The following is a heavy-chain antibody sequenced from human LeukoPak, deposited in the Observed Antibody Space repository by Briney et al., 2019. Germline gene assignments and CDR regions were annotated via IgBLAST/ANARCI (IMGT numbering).Heavy chain of an antibody. CDR3: VRGYYYDSSGYWVRAFDI. CDR2: MYHSGTT. J-gene: IGHJ3*02. Sequence: SQTLSLTCAVSGGSISSGGYSWSWIRQPPGKGLEWIGYMYHSGTTHYNPSLKSRVTISVDRSKNQFSLKLGSVTAADTAVYYYVRGYYYDSSGYWVRAFDIWGQGTMVTVSS. D-gene: IGHD3-22*01. V-gene: IGHV4-30-2*01. CDR1: GGSISSGGYS.